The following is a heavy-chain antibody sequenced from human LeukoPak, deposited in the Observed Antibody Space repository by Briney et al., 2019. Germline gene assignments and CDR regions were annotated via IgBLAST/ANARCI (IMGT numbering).Heavy chain of an antibody. Sequence: ASVKVSCKASGYTFTSYYMHWVRQAPGQGLEWMGVINPSGGSTSYAQKFQGRVTMTRDTSTSTVYMELSSLRSEDTAVYYCASSYCGGDCYSVGEYGMDVWGQGTTVTVSS. D-gene: IGHD2-21*02. CDR2: INPSGGST. CDR1: GYTFTSYY. CDR3: ASSYCGGDCYSVGEYGMDV. V-gene: IGHV1-46*01. J-gene: IGHJ6*02.